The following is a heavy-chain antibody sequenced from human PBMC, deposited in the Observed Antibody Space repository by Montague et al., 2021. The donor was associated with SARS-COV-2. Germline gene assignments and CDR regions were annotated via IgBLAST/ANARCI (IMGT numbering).Heavy chain of an antibody. V-gene: IGHV3-33*08. CDR1: GFTFSSYG. CDR3: ARESDGYSSSSWWGSYFDY. D-gene: IGHD6-13*01. Sequence: SLRLSCAASGFTFSSYGMHWVRQAPGKGLEWVAVIWYDGSNTYYADSVKGRFTISRDNSKNTLYLQMNSLRAEDTAVYYCARESDGYSSSSWWGSYFDYWGQGTLVTVSS. CDR2: IWYDGSNT. J-gene: IGHJ4*02.